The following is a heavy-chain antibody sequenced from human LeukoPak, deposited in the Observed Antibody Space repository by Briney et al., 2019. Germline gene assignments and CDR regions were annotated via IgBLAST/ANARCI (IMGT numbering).Heavy chain of an antibody. V-gene: IGHV3-49*03. CDR2: IRSKPYGGAT. J-gene: IGHJ5*02. CDR3: SRMQYCSSTSCYLSWFDP. CDR1: GFIFGDYA. D-gene: IGHD2-2*01. Sequence: GGSLRLSCTASGFIFGDYAMTWFRQAPGKGLEWVGFIRSKPYGGATVYAASVKGRFTISRDDSKSIAYLQMNSLKTEDTAVYYCSRMQYCSSTSCYLSWFDPWGQGTLVTVSS.